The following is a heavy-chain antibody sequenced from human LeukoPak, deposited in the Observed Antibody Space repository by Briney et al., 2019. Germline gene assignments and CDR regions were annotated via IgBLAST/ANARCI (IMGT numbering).Heavy chain of an antibody. CDR1: GYTLTELS. CDR2: FDPEDGET. J-gene: IGHJ4*02. Sequence: GASVKVSCKVSGYTLTELSMHWVRQAPGKGLEWMGGFDPEDGETIYAQKFQGRVTMTEDTSTDTAYMELSSLRSEDTAVYYCATLGRANHGSGSYLGYWGQGTLVTVSS. D-gene: IGHD3-10*01. CDR3: ATLGRANHGSGSYLGY. V-gene: IGHV1-24*01.